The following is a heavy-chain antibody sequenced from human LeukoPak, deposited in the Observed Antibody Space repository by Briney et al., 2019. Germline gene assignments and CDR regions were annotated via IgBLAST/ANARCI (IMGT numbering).Heavy chain of an antibody. CDR2: IYSGGST. D-gene: IGHD6-13*01. Sequence: GGSLRLSCAASGFTVSGNYMSWVRQAPGKGLEWVSVIYSGGSTYYADSVKGRFTISRDNSKNTLYLQMNSLRAEDTAVYYCARGYSSSWYTGVYYYYYGMDVWGQGTTVTVSS. CDR1: GFTVSGNY. CDR3: ARGYSSSWYTGVYYYYYGMDV. V-gene: IGHV3-66*01. J-gene: IGHJ6*02.